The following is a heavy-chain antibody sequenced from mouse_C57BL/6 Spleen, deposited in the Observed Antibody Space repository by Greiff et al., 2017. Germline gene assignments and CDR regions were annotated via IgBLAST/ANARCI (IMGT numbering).Heavy chain of an antibody. Sequence: VQLQQSGPELVKPGASVKISCKASGYSFTGYYMNWVKQSPEKSLEWIGEINPSTGGTTSNQKFKAKATLTVDKSSSTAYMQLKSLTSEDAAGYYCARRDYGNGGAYWGQGTLVTVSA. D-gene: IGHD2-1*01. CDR1: GYSFTGYY. J-gene: IGHJ3*01. CDR3: ARRDYGNGGAY. CDR2: INPSTGGT. V-gene: IGHV1-42*01.